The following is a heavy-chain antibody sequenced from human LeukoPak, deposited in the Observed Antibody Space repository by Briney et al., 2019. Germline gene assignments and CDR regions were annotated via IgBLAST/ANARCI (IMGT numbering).Heavy chain of an antibody. CDR1: GFSISNYW. D-gene: IGHD3-10*01. CDR2: INQDGSEK. V-gene: IGHV3-7*02. Sequence: GGSLRLSCAVSGFSISNYWMSWVRHIPGKGLEWVANINQDGSEKYYVDSVKGRFTISRDNAKNSLYLQMNSLRAEDTAVYYCARKGAYGLDFDYWGQGTLVTVSS. J-gene: IGHJ4*02. CDR3: ARKGAYGLDFDY.